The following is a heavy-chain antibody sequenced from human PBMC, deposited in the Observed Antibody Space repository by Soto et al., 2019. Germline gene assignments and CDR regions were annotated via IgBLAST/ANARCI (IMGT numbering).Heavy chain of an antibody. CDR2: INSDGSST. CDR3: ARAAYSSSQTFLFDP. Sequence: GGSLRLSCAASRFTFSSFWFHWVRQAPGKGLVWVSHINSDGSSTSYADSVKGRFTISRDNAKNTLYLQMNSLRAEDTAVYYCARAAYSSSQTFLFDPRGQGTLVTVS. V-gene: IGHV3-74*01. D-gene: IGHD6-13*01. J-gene: IGHJ5*02. CDR1: RFTFSSFW.